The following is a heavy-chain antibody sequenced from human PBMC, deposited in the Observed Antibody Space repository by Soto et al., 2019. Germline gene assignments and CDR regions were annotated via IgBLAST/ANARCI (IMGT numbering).Heavy chain of an antibody. CDR3: ARVWPAMVRFDP. V-gene: IGHV4-61*01. CDR2: IYYSGST. CDR1: GGSVSSGSYY. J-gene: IGHJ5*02. D-gene: IGHD5-18*01. Sequence: SETLSLTCTVSGGSVSSGSYYWSWIRQPPGKGLEWIGYIYYSGSTNYNPSLKSRVTISVDTSKNQFSLKLSSVTVADTAVYYCARVWPAMVRFDPWGQGTLVTVSS.